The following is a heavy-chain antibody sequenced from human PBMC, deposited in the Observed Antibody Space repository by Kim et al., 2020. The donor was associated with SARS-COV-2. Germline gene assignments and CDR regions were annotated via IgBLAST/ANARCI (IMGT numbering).Heavy chain of an antibody. CDR1: GFTFSSYG. J-gene: IGHJ4*01. D-gene: IGHD4-17*01. CDR3: AKDGKRHGDYAGGFDY. Sequence: GGSLRLSCAASGFTFSSYGMHWVRQAPGKGLEWVAVISYDGSNKYYADSVKGRFTISRDNYKNTLYLQMNSLRAEDTAVYYCAKDGKRHGDYAGGFDYWG. V-gene: IGHV3-30*18. CDR2: ISYDGSNK.